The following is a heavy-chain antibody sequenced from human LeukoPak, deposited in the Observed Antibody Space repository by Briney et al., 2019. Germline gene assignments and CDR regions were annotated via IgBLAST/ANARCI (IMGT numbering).Heavy chain of an antibody. J-gene: IGHJ5*02. Sequence: ASVKVSCKASGYTFTGYYMHWVRQAPGQGLEWMGRINPNSGGTNYAQKFQGRVTITADKSTSTAYMELSSLRSEDTAVYYCARDGGSYDLGFDPWGQGTLVTVSS. V-gene: IGHV1-2*06. D-gene: IGHD1-26*01. CDR2: INPNSGGT. CDR1: GYTFTGYY. CDR3: ARDGGSYDLGFDP.